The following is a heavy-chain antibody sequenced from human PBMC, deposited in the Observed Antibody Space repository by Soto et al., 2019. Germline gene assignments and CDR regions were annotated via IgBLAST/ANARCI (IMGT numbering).Heavy chain of an antibody. V-gene: IGHV3-7*04. J-gene: IGHJ3*02. CDR2: IKEDGTEI. D-gene: IGHD5-12*01. CDR3: ARDGDGYTRAAFDI. CDR1: GLTFSNYW. Sequence: EVQLVESGGGLVQPGGSLRLSCEVSGLTFSNYWFSWVRQAPGKGLECVAIIKEDGTEIYYVDSVKGRFTISRDNAKNSLYLQMNSLRAEDTAVYYCARDGDGYTRAAFDIWGQGTMVAVSS.